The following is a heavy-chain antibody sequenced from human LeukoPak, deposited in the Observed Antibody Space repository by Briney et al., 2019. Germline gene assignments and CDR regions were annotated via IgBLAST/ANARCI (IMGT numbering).Heavy chain of an antibody. CDR3: AREDCSGGSCYSAFDY. V-gene: IGHV1-2*02. CDR1: GNTFSGYY. CDR2: INPNSGGT. D-gene: IGHD2-15*01. Sequence: ASVKVSCKASGNTFSGYYMHWVRQAPGQGLEWMGWINPNSGGTNYAQKFQGRVTMTRDTSISTAYMELSRLRSDDTAVYYCAREDCSGGSCYSAFDYRGQGTLVTVSS. J-gene: IGHJ4*02.